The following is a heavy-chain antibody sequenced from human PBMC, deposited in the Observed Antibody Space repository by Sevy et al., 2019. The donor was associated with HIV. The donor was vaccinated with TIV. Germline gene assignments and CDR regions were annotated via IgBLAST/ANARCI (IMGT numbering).Heavy chain of an antibody. D-gene: IGHD3-22*01. Sequence: GGSLRLSCAASGFKFTNHGMHWVRQAPGKGLEWVAVIWYDGNNKYYADSVKGRFTISRDNSKKTLYLEMNSLRAEDTAVYYCTRADTMVVVVDHGMDVWGQGTAVTVSS. V-gene: IGHV3-33*01. CDR3: TRADTMVVVVDHGMDV. CDR2: IWYDGNNK. J-gene: IGHJ6*02. CDR1: GFKFTNHG.